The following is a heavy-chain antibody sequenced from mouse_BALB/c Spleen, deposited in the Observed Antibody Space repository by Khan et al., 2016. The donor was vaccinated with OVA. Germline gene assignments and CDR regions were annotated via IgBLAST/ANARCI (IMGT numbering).Heavy chain of an antibody. CDR3: ARAYYRYDGYYAMDY. CDR2: IWGGGGT. D-gene: IGHD2-14*01. CDR1: GFSLSRYN. Sequence: QVQLKESGPGLVAPSQSLSITCTVSGFSLSRYNIHWVRQPPGKGLEWLGMIWGGGGTDYNSTLKIRLSIITDNSKSQVFLKMNSLQTDDTAMYFCARAYYRYDGYYAMDYWGQGTSVTVSS. J-gene: IGHJ4*01. V-gene: IGHV2-6-4*01.